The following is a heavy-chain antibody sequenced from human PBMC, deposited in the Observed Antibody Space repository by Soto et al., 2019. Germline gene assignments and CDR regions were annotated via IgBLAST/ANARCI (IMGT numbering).Heavy chain of an antibody. D-gene: IGHD1-26*01. CDR1: GYTFTSYG. CDR2: ISAYNGNT. CDR3: ARDLLYSGSYYSDY. V-gene: IGHV1-18*01. Sequence: ASVKVSCKASGYTFTSYGISWVRQAPGQGLEWMGWISAYNGNTNYAQKLQGRVTMTTDTSTSTAYMELRSLRSDDAAVYYCARDLLYSGSYYSDYWGQGPLVTAPQ. J-gene: IGHJ4*02.